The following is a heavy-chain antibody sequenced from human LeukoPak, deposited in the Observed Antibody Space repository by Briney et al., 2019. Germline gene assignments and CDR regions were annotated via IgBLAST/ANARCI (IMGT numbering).Heavy chain of an antibody. CDR3: ARVRGCGGGSCYSYYMDV. D-gene: IGHD2-15*01. CDR1: GFIFSDYY. V-gene: IGHV3-11*04. Sequence: PGGSLRLSCAASGFIFSDYYMSWIRLAPGKGLEWVSYISNIGTTIYYADSVKGRFTISRDTAKNSLYLQMNSLRAEDTAVYYCARVRGCGGGSCYSYYMDVWGKGTTVTVSS. CDR2: ISNIGTTI. J-gene: IGHJ6*03.